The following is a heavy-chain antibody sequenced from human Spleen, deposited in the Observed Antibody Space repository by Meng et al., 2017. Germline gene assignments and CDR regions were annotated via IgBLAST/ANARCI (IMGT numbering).Heavy chain of an antibody. CDR3: PKGCSSIDCYTSEH. CDR1: GFSFSNYG. D-gene: IGHD2-2*02. V-gene: IGHV3-23*01. CDR2: ISGSGGNT. Sequence: EVQLLESGGGLVQPGGSLRLSCVASGFSFSNYGMSWVRQAPGKGLEWVASISGSGGNTYHADSVKGRFTISRDNSKNTLYLLMNSLRAEDTAVYYCPKGCSSIDCYTSEHWGQGTLVTVSS. J-gene: IGHJ4*02.